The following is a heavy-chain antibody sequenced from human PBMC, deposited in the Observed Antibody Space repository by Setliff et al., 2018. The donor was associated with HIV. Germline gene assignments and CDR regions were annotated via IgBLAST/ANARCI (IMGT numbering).Heavy chain of an antibody. CDR2: INTYNGYT. CDR1: GYSFTNYG. Sequence: ASVKVSCKASGYSFTNYGISWVRQAPGQGLEWMGWINTYNGYTNYAQKLQGRVTMTRDTSTSTVYMELSSLRSEDTAVYYCAISEYCSGGTCTRKNWFDLWGQGTLVTVSS. CDR3: AISEYCSGGTCTRKNWFDL. V-gene: IGHV1-18*01. D-gene: IGHD2-15*01. J-gene: IGHJ5*02.